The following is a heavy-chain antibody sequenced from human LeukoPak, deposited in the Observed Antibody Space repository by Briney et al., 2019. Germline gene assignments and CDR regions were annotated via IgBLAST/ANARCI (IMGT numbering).Heavy chain of an antibody. CDR3: ASDVDIVVVPAAIRTAFDI. CDR1: GYTFTGYY. D-gene: IGHD2-2*02. J-gene: IGHJ3*02. CDR2: INPNSGGT. V-gene: IGHV1-2*02. Sequence: GASVKDSCKASGYTFTGYYMHWVRQAPGQGLEWMGWINPNSGGTNYAQKFQGRVTMTRDTSISTAYMELSRRRSDDTAVYYCASDVDIVVVPAAIRTAFDIWGQGTMVTVSS.